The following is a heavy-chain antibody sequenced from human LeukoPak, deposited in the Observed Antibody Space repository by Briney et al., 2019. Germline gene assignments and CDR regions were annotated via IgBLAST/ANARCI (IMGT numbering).Heavy chain of an antibody. Sequence: GRSLRLSCAPSGFTFTSYATHWVRQAPGKGLEWVAVISNDGSNSYYADSVKGRFTISRDNSQNTLFLQMNGLRAEDTAGYYCARDSHSSSWYSEFDYWGQGTLVTVSS. J-gene: IGHJ4*02. CDR2: ISNDGSNS. CDR1: GFTFTSYA. V-gene: IGHV3-30-3*01. CDR3: ARDSHSSSWYSEFDY. D-gene: IGHD6-13*01.